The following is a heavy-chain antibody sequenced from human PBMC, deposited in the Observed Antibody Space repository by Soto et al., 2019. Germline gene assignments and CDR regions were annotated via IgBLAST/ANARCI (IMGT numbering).Heavy chain of an antibody. CDR2: ITSSSGTI. Sequence: PGGSLRLSCAASGFTFSSYSMNWVRQAPGKGLEWVSYITSSSGTIHYADSVKGRFTISRDNAKNSLYLQMNILRDEDTAVYYCARGLGERRYSYGFDFWGHGTLVTVSS. V-gene: IGHV3-48*02. J-gene: IGHJ4*01. CDR1: GFTFSSYS. D-gene: IGHD5-18*01. CDR3: ARGLGERRYSYGFDF.